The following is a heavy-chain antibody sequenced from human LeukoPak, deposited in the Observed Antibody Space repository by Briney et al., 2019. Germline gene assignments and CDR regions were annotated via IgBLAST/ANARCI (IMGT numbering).Heavy chain of an antibody. CDR3: VTGFTTMAVDYFDY. J-gene: IGHJ4*02. D-gene: IGHD5-18*01. CDR2: SDPEDGER. CDR1: GKTLSDLS. Sequence: ASVKVSCKVSGKTLSDLSIHWLRQPPGKGLEWLGGSDPEDGERIYAQMFQGRVTMTEDTSIDTAYLELSSLRSEDTAVYYCVTGFTTMAVDYFDYWGQGTLVTVSP. V-gene: IGHV1-24*01.